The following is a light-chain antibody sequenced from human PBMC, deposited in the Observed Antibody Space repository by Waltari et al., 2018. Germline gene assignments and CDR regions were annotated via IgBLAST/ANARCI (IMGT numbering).Light chain of an antibody. CDR3: QKYSSSPHS. CDR1: QSVNNY. J-gene: IGKJ2*03. Sequence: VILTPSPATLSLSPGEGATLSCRATQSVNNYLAWYQQKPGQAPRLLIYGASSRATGIPDRFSGSGSGTEFTLTISSLEPEDFAVYYCQKYSSSPHSFGQGTKVEIK. CDR2: GAS. V-gene: IGKV3-20*01.